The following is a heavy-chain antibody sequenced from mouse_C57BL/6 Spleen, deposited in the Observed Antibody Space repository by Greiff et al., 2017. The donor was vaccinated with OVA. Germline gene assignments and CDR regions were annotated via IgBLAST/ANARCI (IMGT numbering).Heavy chain of an antibody. CDR3: AKGPFYYDYDGYAMDY. CDR1: GFTFSDYG. CDR2: ISSGSSTI. D-gene: IGHD2-4*01. Sequence: EVKLVESGGGLVKPGGSLKLSCAASGFTFSDYGMHWVRQAPEKGLEWVAYISSGSSTIYYADTVKGRFTISRDNAKNTLFLQMTSLRSEDTAMYYCAKGPFYYDYDGYAMDYWGQGTSVTVSS. J-gene: IGHJ4*01. V-gene: IGHV5-17*01.